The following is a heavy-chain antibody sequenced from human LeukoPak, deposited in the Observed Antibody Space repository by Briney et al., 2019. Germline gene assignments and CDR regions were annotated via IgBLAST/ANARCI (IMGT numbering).Heavy chain of an antibody. D-gene: IGHD3-10*01. CDR3: ARDPFSDIGSGSYPSFDP. CDR1: GYTFTGYY. Sequence: ASVKVSCKASGYTFTGYYMHWVRQAPGQGLEWMGWINPNSGGTNYAQKFQGRVTMTRDTSISTAYMELSRLRSDDTAVYYCARDPFSDIGSGSYPSFDPWGQGTLVTVSS. V-gene: IGHV1-2*02. J-gene: IGHJ5*02. CDR2: INPNSGGT.